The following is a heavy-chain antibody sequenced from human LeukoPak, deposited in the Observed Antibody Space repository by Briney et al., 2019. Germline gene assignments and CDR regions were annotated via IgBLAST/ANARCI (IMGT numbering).Heavy chain of an antibody. CDR1: GFPFSSYA. D-gene: IGHD2-8*01. CDR3: AGQAADCTNGLCYVN. J-gene: IGHJ4*02. V-gene: IGHV3-23*01. Sequence: GGSLSLPCAASGFPFSSYAMIGLRQAPGKGLEWVSAISGCGGSIYYADSVKGRFTISRDHSKNTLYLQMNSLRAEDTAVYYCAGQAADCTNGLCYVNWGQGTLVTVSS. CDR2: ISGCGGSI.